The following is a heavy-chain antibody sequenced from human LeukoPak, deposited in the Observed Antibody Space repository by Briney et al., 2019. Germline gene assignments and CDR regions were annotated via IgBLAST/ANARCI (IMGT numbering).Heavy chain of an antibody. D-gene: IGHD6-19*01. CDR1: GYTFTDYY. CDR3: ARAIRREEQWLGTMDV. V-gene: IGHV1-2*02. CDR2: IDPNSGGT. Sequence: ASVKVSCKTSGYTFTDYYMHWVRQAPGQGLEWMGRIDPNSGGTNYAQKFQVRVTMTRDTSISTVYMELSGLRSDDTAVYYCARAIRREEQWLGTMDVWGQGTTVTVSS. J-gene: IGHJ6*02.